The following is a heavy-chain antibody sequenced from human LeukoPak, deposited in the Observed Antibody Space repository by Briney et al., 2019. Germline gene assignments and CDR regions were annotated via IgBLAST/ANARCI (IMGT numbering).Heavy chain of an antibody. CDR3: ARHKAYYGSGSYPPDY. CDR2: IYPGDSDT. D-gene: IGHD3-10*01. V-gene: IGHV5-51*01. J-gene: IGHJ4*02. Sequence: GESLKISCKGSGYSFNAYYIAWVRQMPGKDLEWMGAIYPGDSDTTYSPSLQGQVTISADKSISTAYLQWSSLKASDTAMYYCARHKAYYGSGSYPPDYWGQGTLVTVSS. CDR1: GYSFNAYY.